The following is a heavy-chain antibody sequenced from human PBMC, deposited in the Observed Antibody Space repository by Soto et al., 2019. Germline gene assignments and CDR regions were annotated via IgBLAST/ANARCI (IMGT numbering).Heavy chain of an antibody. D-gene: IGHD5-12*01. CDR2: RKRDGSEK. J-gene: IGHJ4*02. Sequence: PGWSLRLSCAASGFTFGSNWMSWVRQAPGKGLEGVANRKRDGSEKYYVDSVEGRFTISRDNAKNTLYLQMNSLRADDTAVYYCASLEWESSGYADYWGQGTQVTVSS. CDR1: GFTFGSNW. V-gene: IGHV3-7*03. CDR3: ASLEWESSGYADY.